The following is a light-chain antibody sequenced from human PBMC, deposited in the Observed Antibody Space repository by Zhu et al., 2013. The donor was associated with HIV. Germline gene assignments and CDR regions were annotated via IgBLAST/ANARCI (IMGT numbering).Light chain of an antibody. Sequence: DIVMTQSPDSLAVSLGERTSINCKSSQSVLHRPSNKNYLAWYQQRPGQPPRLLLSWAFTRESGVPDRFSGSGSGTDFTLTITSLQAEDVAVYYCQQYYNAPLTFGGGTKVELK. CDR3: QQYYNAPLT. CDR1: QSVLHRPSNKNY. V-gene: IGKV4-1*01. CDR2: WAF. J-gene: IGKJ4*01.